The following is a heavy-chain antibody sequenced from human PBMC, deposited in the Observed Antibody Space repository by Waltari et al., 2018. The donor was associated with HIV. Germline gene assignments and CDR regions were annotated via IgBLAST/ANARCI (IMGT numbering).Heavy chain of an antibody. D-gene: IGHD3-10*01. CDR2: RNPNRGNT. J-gene: IGHJ6*02. Sequence: QVQLVQSGAEVKKPGASVKVSCKASGYTFTRYDINWVRQAPGQGLEWRGGRNPNRGNTGYAQKVLGRVTRTRNTSISTAYMGRSSLRSEDTAVYYCAGGFGSVTMVRGVSHHGMDVWGQGTTVTVSS. CDR3: AGGFGSVTMVRGVSHHGMDV. CDR1: GYTFTRYD. V-gene: IGHV1-8*01.